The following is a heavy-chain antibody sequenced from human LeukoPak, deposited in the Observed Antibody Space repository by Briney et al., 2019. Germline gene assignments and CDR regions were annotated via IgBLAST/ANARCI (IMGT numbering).Heavy chain of an antibody. Sequence: GGSLRLSCAASGFSFSSYSMNWVRQAPGKGLEWISYIRRDGSRIYYADSVEGRFTISRDNTKNSLYLQMDSLRVEDTAVYYCTRDPHALDFWGQGTLVTVSS. CDR3: TRDPHALDF. D-gene: IGHD2/OR15-2a*01. CDR2: IRRDGSRI. J-gene: IGHJ4*02. V-gene: IGHV3-48*01. CDR1: GFSFSSYS.